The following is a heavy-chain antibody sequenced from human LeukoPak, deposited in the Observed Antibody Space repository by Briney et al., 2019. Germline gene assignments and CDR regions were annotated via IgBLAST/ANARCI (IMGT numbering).Heavy chain of an antibody. D-gene: IGHD3-9*01. CDR3: ARVGKNYDILTGPPYYFDY. V-gene: IGHV4-59*01. J-gene: IGHJ4*02. CDR2: IYYSGST. Sequence: SSETLSLTCTVSGGSISSYCWSWVRQPPGKGLEWIGYIYYSGSTNYNPSLKSRVTISVDTSKNQFSLKLSSVTAADTAVYYCARVGKNYDILTGPPYYFDYWGQGTLVTVSS. CDR1: GGSISSYC.